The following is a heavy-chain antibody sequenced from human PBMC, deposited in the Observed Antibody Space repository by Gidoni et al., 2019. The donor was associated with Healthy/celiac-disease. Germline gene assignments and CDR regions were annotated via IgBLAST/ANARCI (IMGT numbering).Heavy chain of an antibody. Sequence: QVQLQESGPGLVKPSETLSLTCTVPGGSISSYYWRWIRQPPGKGPEWIGYIYDSGSTNYNPALKSRVTISVDTSENQFSLKLSSVTAADTAVYYCARGHAYYDILTGYSPAGFDYWGQGTLVTVSS. CDR3: ARGHAYYDILTGYSPAGFDY. CDR2: IYDSGST. CDR1: GGSISSYY. J-gene: IGHJ4*02. V-gene: IGHV4-59*01. D-gene: IGHD3-9*01.